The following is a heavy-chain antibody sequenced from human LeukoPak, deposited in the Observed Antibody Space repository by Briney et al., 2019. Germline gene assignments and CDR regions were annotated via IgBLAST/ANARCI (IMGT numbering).Heavy chain of an antibody. CDR3: STLYYYGSGSRYKNYFDY. D-gene: IGHD3-10*01. Sequence: GGSLRLSCAASGFPFNNAWMSWVRQAPGKGLEWVGRIKDKSGKIDHAAPAEGRFTIPRDDSKNTLYLQMNSLKTEDTAVYYCSTLYYYGSGSRYKNYFDYWGQGTLVTVSS. CDR2: IKDKSGKI. V-gene: IGHV3-15*01. CDR1: GFPFNNAW. J-gene: IGHJ4*02.